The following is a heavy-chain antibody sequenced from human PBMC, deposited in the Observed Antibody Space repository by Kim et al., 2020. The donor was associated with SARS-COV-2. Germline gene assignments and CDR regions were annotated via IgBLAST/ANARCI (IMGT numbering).Heavy chain of an antibody. CDR3: ARLGDGYNLDN. V-gene: IGHV3-33*05. J-gene: IGHJ4*02. Sequence: GGSLRLSCAASGFMFSTYGMHWVRQAPGKGLEWVAVISFDRSNTYYGDSVKGRFTISTDNSKNTLFLQMDSLRVDDTAVYYCARLGDGYNLDNWGQGTLV. CDR1: GFMFSTYG. D-gene: IGHD5-12*01. CDR2: ISFDRSNT.